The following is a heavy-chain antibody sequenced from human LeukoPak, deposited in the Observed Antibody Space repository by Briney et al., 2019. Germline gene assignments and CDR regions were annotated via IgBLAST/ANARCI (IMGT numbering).Heavy chain of an antibody. J-gene: IGHJ4*02. D-gene: IGHD2-2*01. V-gene: IGHV1-8*01. CDR3: TRHTSPTFDY. CDR2: MNPNSGVI. CDR1: GYTFTSHD. Sequence: ASVKVSCKASGYTFTSHDINWVRQATGQAPEWMGWMNPNSGVIGYAQKFQGRVTLTRSASISTAYMELSSLRSEDTAVYYCTRHTSPTFDYWGQGTLVTVSS.